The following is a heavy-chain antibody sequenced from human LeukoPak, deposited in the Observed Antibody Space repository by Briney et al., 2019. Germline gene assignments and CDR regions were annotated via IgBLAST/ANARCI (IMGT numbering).Heavy chain of an antibody. CDR1: GFTFSNYD. CDR3: AKDVPLHSHIAVAGTFPEYFQH. J-gene: IGHJ1*01. CDR2: IGTAGDT. Sequence: GGSLRLSCAASGFTFSNYDIHWVRQAAGKGLEWVSVIGTAGDTCYPGSVKGRFTIFRENAKNSLYLQVNSLRAEDTAVYYCAKDVPLHSHIAVAGTFPEYFQHWGQGTLVTVSS. D-gene: IGHD6-19*01. V-gene: IGHV3-13*01.